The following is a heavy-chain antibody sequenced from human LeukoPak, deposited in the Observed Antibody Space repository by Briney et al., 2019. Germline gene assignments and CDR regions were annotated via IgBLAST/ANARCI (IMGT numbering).Heavy chain of an antibody. D-gene: IGHD3-10*01. Sequence: GGSLRLSCAAPGFTVSSNYMSWVRQAPGKGLEWVSVIYSGGSTYYADSVKGRFTISRDNSKNTLYLQMNSLRAEDTAVYYCASLSNSAPFDYWGQGTLVTVSS. V-gene: IGHV3-66*01. CDR1: GFTVSSNY. CDR3: ASLSNSAPFDY. J-gene: IGHJ4*02. CDR2: IYSGGST.